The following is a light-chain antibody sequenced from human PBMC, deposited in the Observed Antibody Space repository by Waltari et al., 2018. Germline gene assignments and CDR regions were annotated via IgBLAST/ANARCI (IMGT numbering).Light chain of an antibody. CDR2: WAS. CDR1: QSVLYSSNNKNY. J-gene: IGKJ1*01. Sequence: DIVMTQSPDSLAVSLGERATINCKSSQSVLYSSNNKNYLAWYQQKPGQPPKLLIYWASTRESGVPDRFSGSGSGTDFTLTITCLQSEDFATYYCQQYHDYPWTFGQGTKVDI. V-gene: IGKV4-1*01. CDR3: QQYHDYPWT.